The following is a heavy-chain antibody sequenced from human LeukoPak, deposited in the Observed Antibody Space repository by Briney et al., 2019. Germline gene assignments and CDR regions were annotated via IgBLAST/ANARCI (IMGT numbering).Heavy chain of an antibody. CDR1: GYTFTSYD. D-gene: IGHD5-12*01. CDR2: MNPNSGNT. V-gene: IGHV1-8*01. J-gene: IGHJ6*03. CDR3: ARGIPLRGSTGRYYYYMDV. Sequence: ASVKVSCKASGYTFTSYDINWVRQATGQGLEWMGWMNPNSGNTGYAQKFQGRVTMTRNTSISTAYMELSSLRSEDTAVYYCARGIPLRGSTGRYYYYMDVWGKGTTVTVSS.